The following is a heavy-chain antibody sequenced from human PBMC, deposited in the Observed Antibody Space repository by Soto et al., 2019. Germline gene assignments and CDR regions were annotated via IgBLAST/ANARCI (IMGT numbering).Heavy chain of an antibody. V-gene: IGHV1-69*01. CDR1: GGTCNIYS. D-gene: IGHD3-22*01. CDR2: IIPLFGTA. J-gene: IGHJ4*02. Sequence: QVQLVQSGADVKKPGSSVKVSCKASGGTCNIYSISWVRQAPGQGLEWMGWIIPLFGTAYYAQEFQGRVTITADESTSTAYMELSSLRSEDTAVYFCARGASTHYYDSSGYYKGPLDYLGPGTLVTVSS. CDR3: ARGASTHYYDSSGYYKGPLDY.